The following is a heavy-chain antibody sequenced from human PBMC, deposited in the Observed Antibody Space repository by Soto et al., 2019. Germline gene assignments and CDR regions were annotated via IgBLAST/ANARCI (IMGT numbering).Heavy chain of an antibody. V-gene: IGHV3-23*01. D-gene: IGHD3-22*01. CDR2: ISRTGDSA. CDR1: GFSFSDYA. Sequence: EVHLLESGGALVQPGGSLTLSCAASGFSFSDYAMSWVRLAPGKGLAWVSSISRTGDSAYYADSVKGRFAISRDRSKNRLSLQMNSLSVEDTAVYYCAKGPDGSGYYHNWFDSWGQGTLITVSS. J-gene: IGHJ5*01. CDR3: AKGPDGSGYYHNWFDS.